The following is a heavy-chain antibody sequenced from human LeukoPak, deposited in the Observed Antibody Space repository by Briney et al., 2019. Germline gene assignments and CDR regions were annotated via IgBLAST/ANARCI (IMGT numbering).Heavy chain of an antibody. J-gene: IGHJ4*02. CDR1: GFTFSSYS. CDR2: IYSSGSI. Sequence: PGGSLRLSCAASGFTFSSYSMNWVRQAPGKELEWASVIYSSGSIHYTDSVKGRFTISRDNSKNIVFLSMSSLRAEDTAVYYCARGGRDGGFDYWGQGTLVTVSS. D-gene: IGHD4-23*01. CDR3: ARGGRDGGFDY. V-gene: IGHV3-66*01.